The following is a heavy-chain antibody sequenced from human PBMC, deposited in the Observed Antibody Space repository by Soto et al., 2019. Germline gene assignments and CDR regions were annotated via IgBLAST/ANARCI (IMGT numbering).Heavy chain of an antibody. CDR3: ARSYCSSTICYAFFDY. D-gene: IGHD2-2*01. CDR1: GGSISSYY. J-gene: IGHJ4*02. Sequence: SETLSLTCTVSGGSISSYYWSWIRQPPGKGLEWIGYIYYSGSTNYNPSLKSRVTISVDTSKNQFPLKLSSLTAADTAVYYCARSYCSSTICYAFFDYWGQGTLVTVSS. V-gene: IGHV4-59*01. CDR2: IYYSGST.